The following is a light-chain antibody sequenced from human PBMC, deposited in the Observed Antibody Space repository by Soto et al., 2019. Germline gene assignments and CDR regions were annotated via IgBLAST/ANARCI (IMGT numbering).Light chain of an antibody. V-gene: IGKV3-15*01. CDR2: GAS. CDR1: QSVYNT. J-gene: IGKJ5*01. Sequence: IVMTQTPYTLSVSPGERAPLSWSASQSVYNTLAWYQQIPGQAPRLLIYGASTRATGIPARFSGSGSGTEFTLTISSLQSEDFAVYFCQQYNNWPPITFGRGRLLEI. CDR3: QQYNNWPPIT.